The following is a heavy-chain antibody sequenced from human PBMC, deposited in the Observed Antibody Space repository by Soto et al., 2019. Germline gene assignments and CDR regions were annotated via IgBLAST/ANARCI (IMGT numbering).Heavy chain of an antibody. J-gene: IGHJ4*02. V-gene: IGHV1-69*01. CDR1: GGTFSNYA. CDR2: IIPLTETP. Sequence: QVQVVQSGAEVKKPGSSVKVSCKASGGTFSNYAISWVRQAPGHGLEWVGGIIPLTETPVYAQTVQGRLTITADEITSAAYMELSSLRSCDTAVYYCASGTRSSWAWDFWGQGNLVTVSS. CDR3: ASGTRSSWAWDF. D-gene: IGHD6-13*01.